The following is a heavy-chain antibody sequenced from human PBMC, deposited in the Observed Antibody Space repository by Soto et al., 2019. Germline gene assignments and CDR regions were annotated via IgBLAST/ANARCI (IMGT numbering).Heavy chain of an antibody. D-gene: IGHD2-2*03. J-gene: IGHJ5*02. CDR2: IYYSGST. Sequence: SETLSLTCTVSGGSISSGDYYWSWIRQPPGKGLEWIGYIYYSGSTYYNPSLKSRVTISVDTSKNQFSLKLSSVTAADTAVYYCARGDGYGISTSCSWFDPWGQGTLVTVSS. CDR3: ARGDGYGISTSCSWFDP. V-gene: IGHV4-30-4*01. CDR1: GGSISSGDYY.